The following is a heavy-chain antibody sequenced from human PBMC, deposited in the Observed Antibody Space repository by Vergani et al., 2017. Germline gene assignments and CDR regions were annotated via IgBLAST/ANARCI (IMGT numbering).Heavy chain of an antibody. J-gene: IGHJ4*02. D-gene: IGHD1-26*01. V-gene: IGHV3-9*01. CDR3: AKAGRPRSYYSFFDY. CDR2: ISWNSGST. CDR1: GFTFDDYA. Sequence: EVQLVESGGGLVQPGRSLRLSCAASGFTFDDYAMHWVRQAPGKGLEWVSGISWNSGSTGYADSVKGRFTISRDNAKNSLYRQMNSLRAEDTALYYCAKAGRPRSYYSFFDYWGQGTLVTVSS.